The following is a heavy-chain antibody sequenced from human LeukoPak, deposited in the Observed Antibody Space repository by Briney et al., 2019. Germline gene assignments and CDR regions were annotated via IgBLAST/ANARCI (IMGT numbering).Heavy chain of an antibody. Sequence: SETLSLTCTVSGGSISSYYWSWIRQPPGKGLEWIGYIYYSGSTNYNPSLKRRVTISVDTSNNHFSLKLSSVTAADTAVYYCARDGRTTPGGFDYWGQGTLVTVSS. CDR1: GGSISSYY. J-gene: IGHJ4*02. CDR3: ARDGRTTPGGFDY. CDR2: IYYSGST. D-gene: IGHD2/OR15-2a*01. V-gene: IGHV4-59*12.